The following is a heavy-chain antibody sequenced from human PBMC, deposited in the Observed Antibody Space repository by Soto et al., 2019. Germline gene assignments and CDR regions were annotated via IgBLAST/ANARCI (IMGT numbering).Heavy chain of an antibody. Sequence: QVQLVQSGAEVKKPGSSVKVSCKASGGTFSSYAISWVRQAPGQGLEWMGGIIPISGTANYAQKFQGRVTITEDESTSTCYMELSSLRSEDTAVYYCARSQGSSTSLEIYYYYYYGMDVWGQGTTVTVSS. CDR3: ARSQGSSTSLEIYYYYYYGMDV. D-gene: IGHD2-2*01. V-gene: IGHV1-69*01. CDR2: IIPISGTA. J-gene: IGHJ6*02. CDR1: GGTFSSYA.